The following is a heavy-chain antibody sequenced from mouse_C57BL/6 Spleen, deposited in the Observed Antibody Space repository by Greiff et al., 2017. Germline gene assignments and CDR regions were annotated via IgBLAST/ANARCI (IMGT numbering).Heavy chain of an antibody. D-gene: IGHD1-1*01. CDR3: ARSTVVARDYFDY. V-gene: IGHV1-42*01. CDR1: GYSFTGYY. CDR2: INPSTGGT. J-gene: IGHJ2*01. Sequence: EVQLQQSGPELVKPGASVKISCKASGYSFTGYYMNWVKQSPAKSLEWIGEINPSTGGTTYNQKFKAKATLTVDKSSSTAYMQLKSLTSEDAAVYYCARSTVVARDYFDYWGQGTTLTVSS.